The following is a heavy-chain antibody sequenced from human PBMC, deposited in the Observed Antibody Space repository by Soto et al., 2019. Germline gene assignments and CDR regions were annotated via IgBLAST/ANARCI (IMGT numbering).Heavy chain of an antibody. J-gene: IGHJ6*03. CDR1: GFTISSYG. D-gene: IGHD3-9*01. V-gene: IGHV3-23*01. CDR3: AKVPPIKPTLYYYYYYMDV. Sequence: GSMILSCAAAGFTISSYGMSWVRQTPGKGLEWVSAISGSGGSTYYADSVKGRFTISRDNSKNTLYLQMNSLRAEDTAVYYCAKVPPIKPTLYYYYYYMDVWGKGTTVTVSS. CDR2: ISGSGGST.